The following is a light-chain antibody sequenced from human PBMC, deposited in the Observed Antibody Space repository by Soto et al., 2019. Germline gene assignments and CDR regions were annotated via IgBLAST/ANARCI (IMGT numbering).Light chain of an antibody. CDR2: DVS. J-gene: IGKJ1*01. CDR1: QTLSNW. CDR3: QQYYSYWT. Sequence: DIQMTQSPSTLSASVGDRVTITCRASQTLSNWLAWYQQKPGKAPKLLIYDVSSLEGGVPSRFSGSGSGTEFTLTLSSLQPDDFATYYCQQYYSYWTFGQGTKGEIK. V-gene: IGKV1-5*01.